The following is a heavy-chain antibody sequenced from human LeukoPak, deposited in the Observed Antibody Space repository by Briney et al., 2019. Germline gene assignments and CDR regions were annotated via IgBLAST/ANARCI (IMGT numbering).Heavy chain of an antibody. D-gene: IGHD1-26*01. CDR1: GYTFTSYG. V-gene: IGHV1-18*01. Sequence: ASVKVSCTASGYTFTSYGISWVRQAPGQGLEWMGWISAYNGNTNYAQKPQGRVTMTTDTSTSTAYMELRSLRSDDTAVYYCARDTVGRAEEPGVGATTPGYWGQGTLVTVSS. CDR2: ISAYNGNT. J-gene: IGHJ4*02. CDR3: ARDTVGRAEEPGVGATTPGY.